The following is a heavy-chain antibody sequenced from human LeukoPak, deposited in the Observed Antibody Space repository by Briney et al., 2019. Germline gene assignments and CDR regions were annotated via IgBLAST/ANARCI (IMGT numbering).Heavy chain of an antibody. V-gene: IGHV3-30*18. J-gene: IGHJ4*02. CDR3: AKTRGYSYGDFDY. D-gene: IGHD5-18*01. CDR2: ISYDGSNK. CDR1: GFTFSSYG. Sequence: GRSLRLSCAASGFTFSSYGMHWVRQAPGKGLEWVAVISYDGSNKYYADSVKGRFTISRDNSKNTPYLQMNSLRAEDTAVYYCAKTRGYSYGDFDYWGQGTLVTVSS.